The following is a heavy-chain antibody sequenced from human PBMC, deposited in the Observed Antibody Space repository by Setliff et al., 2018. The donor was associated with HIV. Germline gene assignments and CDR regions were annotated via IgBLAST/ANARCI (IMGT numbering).Heavy chain of an antibody. Sequence: PSETLSLTCTVSGGSISSGVYYWSWIRHHPGKGLEWIGYIHYSGSIYYNPSLKSRVTISVDTSKSQFSLKLSSVTAADMAGYYCAIACPPVRYNFWSGYYPKAGYFDYWGQGALVTVSS. V-gene: IGHV4-31*03. CDR1: GGSISSGVYY. D-gene: IGHD3-3*01. CDR3: AIACPPVRYNFWSGYYPKAGYFDY. CDR2: IHYSGSI. J-gene: IGHJ4*02.